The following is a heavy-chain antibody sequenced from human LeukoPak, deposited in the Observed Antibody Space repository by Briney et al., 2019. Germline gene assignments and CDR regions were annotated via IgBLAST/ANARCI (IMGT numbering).Heavy chain of an antibody. V-gene: IGHV4-39*01. CDR2: IYYSGST. CDR1: GGSISSSSYY. CDR3: AKVVYGGSYGDY. D-gene: IGHD1-26*01. J-gene: IGHJ4*02. Sequence: SETLSLTCTVSGGSISSSSYYWGWIRQPPGKGLEWIGSIYYSGSTYYNPSLKSRVTISVDTSKNQFSLKLSSVTAADTAVYYCAKVVYGGSYGDYWGQGTLVTVSS.